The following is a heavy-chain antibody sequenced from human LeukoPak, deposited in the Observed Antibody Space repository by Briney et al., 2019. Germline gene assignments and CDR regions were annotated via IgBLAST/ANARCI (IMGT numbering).Heavy chain of an antibody. D-gene: IGHD6-13*01. CDR3: AKSARQQLATPDFDY. Sequence: GGSLRLSCAASGFTFRSYSMSWVRQAPGKGLEWVSAISSSGDRTYYADSVKGRFTISRDNSKNTLYLQMNSLRAEDTAIHYCAKSARQQLATPDFDYWGQGTLVTVSS. V-gene: IGHV3-23*01. J-gene: IGHJ4*02. CDR1: GFTFRSYS. CDR2: ISSSGDRT.